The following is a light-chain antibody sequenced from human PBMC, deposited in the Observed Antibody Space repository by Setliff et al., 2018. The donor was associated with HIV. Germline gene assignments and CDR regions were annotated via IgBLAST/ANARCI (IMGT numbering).Light chain of an antibody. CDR2: EVS. J-gene: IGLJ1*01. CDR1: SSDVGGYNY. V-gene: IGLV2-14*01. Sequence: QSALTQPRSVSGSPGQSVTISCTGTSSDVGGYNYVSWYQQHPGKAPKLMIYEVSNRPSGVSDRFSGSKSGNTASLTISGLQTEDEADYFCSSYTSSSPLYVFGTGTKVTVL. CDR3: SSYTSSSPLYV.